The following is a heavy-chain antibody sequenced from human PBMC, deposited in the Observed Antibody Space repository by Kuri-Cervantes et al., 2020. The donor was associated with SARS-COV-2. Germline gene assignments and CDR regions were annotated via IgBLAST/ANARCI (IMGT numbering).Heavy chain of an antibody. J-gene: IGHJ4*02. CDR1: GFTFSSYD. V-gene: IGHV3-30*04. D-gene: IGHD7-27*01. Sequence: GSLRLSCAASGFTFSSYDMHWVRQAPGKGLEWVAVISYDVSNKYYAGSLKGRFTVSRDNSKNTLYLQMNSLRAEDTAMYYCARDRQDWGREWYFDYWGQGTLVTVSS. CDR3: ARDRQDWGREWYFDY. CDR2: ISYDVSNK.